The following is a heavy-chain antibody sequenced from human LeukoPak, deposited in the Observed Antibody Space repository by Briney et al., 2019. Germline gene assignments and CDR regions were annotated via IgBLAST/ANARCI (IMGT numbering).Heavy chain of an antibody. D-gene: IGHD3-3*01. CDR3: AREGGFYRPLDY. CDR2: IYYIGST. V-gene: IGHV4-59*12. CDR1: GGSISSYY. Sequence: SETLSLTCTVSGGSISSYYWSWIRQPPGKGLEWIGYIYYIGSTNYNPSLTSRVTISVDTSKNQVSLKLRFVTAADTAVYYCAREGGFYRPLDYSGQGTLVTVSS. J-gene: IGHJ4*02.